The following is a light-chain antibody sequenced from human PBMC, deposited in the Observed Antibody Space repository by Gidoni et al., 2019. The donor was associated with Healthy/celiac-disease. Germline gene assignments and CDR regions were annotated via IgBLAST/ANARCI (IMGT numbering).Light chain of an antibody. CDR3: QSADSSGTYWV. CDR2: KDS. J-gene: IGLJ3*02. CDR1: ALPKQY. V-gene: IGLV3-25*03. Sequence: SYELTKHPSVSVSTGQTARITCSGDALPKQYAYWYKQMPGQAPVLVIYKDSESPSGIPERFSGSSSGTTVTLTLSGVQAEDEADSYCQSADSSGTYWVFGGGTKLTVL.